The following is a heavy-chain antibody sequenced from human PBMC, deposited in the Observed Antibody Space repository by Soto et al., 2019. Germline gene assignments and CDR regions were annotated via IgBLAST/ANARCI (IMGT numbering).Heavy chain of an antibody. D-gene: IGHD3-3*01. CDR1: GGSFKSGSYS. CDR2: VYHPGRT. Sequence: SETLSLTCTVSGGSFKSGSYSWSWIRQPPGKGLEWIGYVYHPGRTSYNPSLKSRVSISMDTSKNQFSLNLDSVTAAVPAVYFCARDFAYFDSWGQGTLVTVSS. V-gene: IGHV4-61*01. J-gene: IGHJ4*02. CDR3: ARDFAYFDS.